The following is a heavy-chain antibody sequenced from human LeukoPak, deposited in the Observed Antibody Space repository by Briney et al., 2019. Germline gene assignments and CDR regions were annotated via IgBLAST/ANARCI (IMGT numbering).Heavy chain of an antibody. J-gene: IGHJ6*03. D-gene: IGHD3-10*01. CDR2: INPSGGST. CDR1: GYTFTSYY. CDR3: ARDQRYWEWFGVSPYYYYYYMDV. Sequence: ASVKVSCKASGYTFTSYYMHWVRQAPGQGLEWVGIINPSGGSTSYAQKFQGRVTMTRDTSTSTVYMELSSLRSEDTAVYYCARDQRYWEWFGVSPYYYYYYMDVWGKGTTVTISS. V-gene: IGHV1-46*01.